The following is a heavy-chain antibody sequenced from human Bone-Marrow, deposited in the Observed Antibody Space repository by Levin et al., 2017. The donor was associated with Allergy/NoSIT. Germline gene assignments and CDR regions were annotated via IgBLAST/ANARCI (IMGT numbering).Heavy chain of an antibody. Sequence: SETLSLTCTVSGGSISSYYWSWIRQPPGKGLEWIGYIYYSGSTNYNPSLKSRVTISVDTSKNQFSLKLSSVTAADTAVYYCARDLGGYSYGLYYYDGMDVWGQGTTVTVSS. CDR2: IYYSGST. CDR3: ARDLGGYSYGLYYYDGMDV. V-gene: IGHV4-59*01. D-gene: IGHD5-18*01. CDR1: GGSISSYY. J-gene: IGHJ6*02.